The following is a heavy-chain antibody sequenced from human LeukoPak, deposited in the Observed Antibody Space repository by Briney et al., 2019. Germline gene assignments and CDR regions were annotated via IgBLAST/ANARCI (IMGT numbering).Heavy chain of an antibody. D-gene: IGHD3-22*01. CDR2: ISGSGGST. V-gene: IGHV3-23*01. CDR1: GFTFSSYA. CDR3: ARESSSGYSAFDI. J-gene: IGHJ3*02. Sequence: GGSLRLSCAASGFTFSSYAMSWVRQAPGKGLEWVSAISGSGGSTYYAASVEGRFTISRDNAKNSLYLQMNSLRAEDTAVYYCARESSSGYSAFDIWGQGTMVTVSS.